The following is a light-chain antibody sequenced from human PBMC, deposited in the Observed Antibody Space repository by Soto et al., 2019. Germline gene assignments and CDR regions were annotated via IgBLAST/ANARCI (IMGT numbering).Light chain of an antibody. J-gene: IGLJ1*01. CDR2: EVS. CDR1: SSDVGSYNF. V-gene: IGLV2-14*01. CDR3: SSYTTSSNYV. Sequence: QSALTQPASVSGSPGQSITISCTGTSSDVGSYNFVSWYQQLPGKAPKLMIYEVSNRPSGVSNRFSGSKSGNTASLTISGLQAEDEADYYCSSYTTSSNYVFESGTKVTVL.